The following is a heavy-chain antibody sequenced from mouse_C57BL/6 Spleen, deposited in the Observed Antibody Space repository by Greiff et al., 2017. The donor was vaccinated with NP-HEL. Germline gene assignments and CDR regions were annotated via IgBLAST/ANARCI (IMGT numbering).Heavy chain of an antibody. D-gene: IGHD4-1*01. CDR3: ARYWDYFDY. V-gene: IGHV1-52*01. Sequence: VQLQQSGAELVRPGSSVKLSCKASGYTFTSYWMHWVKQRPIQGLEWIGNIDPSDSETHYNQKFKDKATLTVDKSSSTAYMQLSSLTSDDSAVYYCARYWDYFDYWGQGTTLTVSS. J-gene: IGHJ2*01. CDR1: GYTFTSYW. CDR2: IDPSDSET.